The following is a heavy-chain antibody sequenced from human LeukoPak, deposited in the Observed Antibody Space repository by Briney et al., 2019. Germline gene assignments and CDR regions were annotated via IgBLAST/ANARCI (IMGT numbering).Heavy chain of an antibody. CDR1: GFTFSSYG. J-gene: IGHJ4*02. D-gene: IGHD6-19*01. Sequence: PGGSLRLSCAASGFTFSSYGMHWVRQAPGKGLEWVAFIRYDGSNKYYADSVKGRFTISRDNSKNTLYLQMNSLRAEDTAVYYCARVARIAVAGKGDYWGQGTLVTVSS. CDR2: IRYDGSNK. V-gene: IGHV3-30*02. CDR3: ARVARIAVAGKGDY.